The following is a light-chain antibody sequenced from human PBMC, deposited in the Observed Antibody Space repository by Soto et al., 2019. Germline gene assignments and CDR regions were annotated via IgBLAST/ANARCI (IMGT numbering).Light chain of an antibody. J-gene: IGLJ2*01. CDR1: SSNIGSNY. CDR3: AAWDDSLVV. Sequence: QSVLAQPPSASGTRGQRVTISCSGSSSNIGSNYVYWYQQLPGTAPKLLIYRNNQRPSGVPDRFSGSKSGTSASLAISGLRSEDEADYYCAAWDDSLVVFGGGTKVTVL. V-gene: IGLV1-47*01. CDR2: RNN.